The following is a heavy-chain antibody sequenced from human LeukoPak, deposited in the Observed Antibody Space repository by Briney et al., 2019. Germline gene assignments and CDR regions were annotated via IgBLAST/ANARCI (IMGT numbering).Heavy chain of an antibody. J-gene: IGHJ4*02. CDR3: ARLITAFQAFDS. CDR1: GASISGSGYY. V-gene: IGHV4-39*01. CDR2: IYYSGST. Sequence: SETLSLTCAVSGASISGSGYYLGWIRQPPGKGLEWIGSIYYSGSTYYNPSLNSRVTISVDTSKNQFSLNLSSVTAADTAVYYCARLITAFQAFDSWGQGTLVTVSS. D-gene: IGHD3-16*01.